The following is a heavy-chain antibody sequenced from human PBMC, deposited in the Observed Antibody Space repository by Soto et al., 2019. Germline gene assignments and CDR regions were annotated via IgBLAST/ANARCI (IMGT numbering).Heavy chain of an antibody. CDR3: ARHREYSPTDVFDI. Sequence: QVQLQESGPGLVKPSETLSLTCTVSGGSISSGSYYWGWIRQPPGKGLEWIGSIYYSGNTYYNPSPKSRVTISVDASKNQFSLKLTSVTAADTAIYYCARHREYSPTDVFDIWGQGTTVIVSS. CDR1: GGSISSGSYY. V-gene: IGHV4-39*01. D-gene: IGHD5-12*01. J-gene: IGHJ3*02. CDR2: IYYSGNT.